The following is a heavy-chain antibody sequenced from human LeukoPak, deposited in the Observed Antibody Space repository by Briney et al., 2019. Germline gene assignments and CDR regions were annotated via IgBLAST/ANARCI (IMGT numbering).Heavy chain of an antibody. D-gene: IGHD3-10*01. V-gene: IGHV1-69*05. CDR3: ETDSGGVAKPYVSWLQP. J-gene: IGHJ1*01. CDR1: GGTFSSYA. Sequence: ASVNVSCKASGGTFSSYAISWVRQAPGQGLEWMGGIIPIFCTANYAHKFQGRVTITTHEHTSTASMELSSRRSDDTAVYHCETDSGGVAKPYVSWLQPWAQGPLVPVSS. CDR2: IIPIFCTA.